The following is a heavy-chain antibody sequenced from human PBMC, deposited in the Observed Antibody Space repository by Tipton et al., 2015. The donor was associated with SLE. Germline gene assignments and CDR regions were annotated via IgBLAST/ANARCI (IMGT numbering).Heavy chain of an antibody. CDR2: INDGGIT. V-gene: IGHV4-34*01. Sequence: TLSLTCAVEGGSFNTYYWTWIRQPPGGGLEWIGEINDGGITNYNSSLSSRITIALDMSKNQFSLKLTSVTAADTAVYYCAGGRGDYRSIWYFDLWGRGTLVTVSS. D-gene: IGHD4-11*01. J-gene: IGHJ2*01. CDR3: AGGRGDYRSIWYFDL. CDR1: GGSFNTYY.